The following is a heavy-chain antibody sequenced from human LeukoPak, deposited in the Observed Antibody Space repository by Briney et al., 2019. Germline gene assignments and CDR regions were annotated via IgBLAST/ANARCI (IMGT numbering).Heavy chain of an antibody. CDR2: ISSSGSTI. CDR1: GFTFSDYY. V-gene: IGHV3-11*04. J-gene: IGHJ5*02. Sequence: GGSLRLSCAASGFTFSDYYMSWIRQAPGKGLEWVSYISSSGSTIYYADSVKGRFTISRDNAKNSLYLQVNSLRAEDTAVYYCARAHSSPAWFDPWGQGTLVTVSS. CDR3: ARAHSSPAWFDP. D-gene: IGHD6-13*01.